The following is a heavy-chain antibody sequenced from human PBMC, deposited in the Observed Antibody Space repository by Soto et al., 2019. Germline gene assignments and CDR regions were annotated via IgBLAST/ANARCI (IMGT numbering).Heavy chain of an antibody. Sequence: QVQLQESGPGLVKPSQTLSLTCTVSGGSINSGDYYWSWIRQPPGKGLEWIGYIYYSGSTYYNPPLRSRVPISINTAKNHFFLNLTSVTAADTAVYYCARIGLTTALLWGQGTPVTVSS. CDR3: ARIGLTTALL. D-gene: IGHD4-17*01. V-gene: IGHV4-30-4*01. CDR2: IYYSGST. J-gene: IGHJ4*02. CDR1: GGSINSGDYY.